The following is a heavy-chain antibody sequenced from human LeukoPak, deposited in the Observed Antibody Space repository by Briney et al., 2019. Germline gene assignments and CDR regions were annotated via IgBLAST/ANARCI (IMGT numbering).Heavy chain of an antibody. CDR1: GFTFSSYA. D-gene: IGHD6-19*01. CDR3: ARDPWEWLFEYYFAY. CDR2: ISYDGSNK. Sequence: GGSLRLSCAASGFTFSSYAMHWVRQAPGKGLEWVAVISYDGSNKYYADSVKGRFTISRDNSKNTLYLQMNSLRAEDTAVYYCARDPWEWLFEYYFAYWGQGTLVTVSS. V-gene: IGHV3-30-3*01. J-gene: IGHJ4*02.